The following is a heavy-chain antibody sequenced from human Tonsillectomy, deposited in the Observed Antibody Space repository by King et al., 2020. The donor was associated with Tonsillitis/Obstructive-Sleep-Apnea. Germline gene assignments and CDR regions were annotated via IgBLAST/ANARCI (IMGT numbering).Heavy chain of an antibody. J-gene: IGHJ4*02. CDR3: AIELDIAVVPVGQLDY. CDR1: GYTFTTYA. V-gene: IGHV1-3*01. D-gene: IGHD2-2*03. Sequence: QLVQSGAEVKKPGASVKVSCKASGYTFTTYAMHWVRQAPGQRLEWVGWINAGNGYTKYSQKFQGRVTITRDTSANTAYMELNSLRSEETAVYYCAIELDIAVVPVGQLDYWGQGTLVTVSS. CDR2: INAGNGYT.